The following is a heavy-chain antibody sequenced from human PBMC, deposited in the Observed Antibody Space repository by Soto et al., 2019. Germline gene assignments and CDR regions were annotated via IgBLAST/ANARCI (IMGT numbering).Heavy chain of an antibody. V-gene: IGHV4-34*01. CDR1: GGSFIGYY. J-gene: IGHJ4*02. D-gene: IGHD5-18*01. Sequence: PSETLSLTCAVYGGSFIGYYCSCIRQPPGKGLEWIGEINHSGSTNYNPSLKSRVTISVDTSKNQFSLKLSSVTAADTAVYYCAREADTARFDYWGQGTLVTVSS. CDR3: AREADTARFDY. CDR2: INHSGST.